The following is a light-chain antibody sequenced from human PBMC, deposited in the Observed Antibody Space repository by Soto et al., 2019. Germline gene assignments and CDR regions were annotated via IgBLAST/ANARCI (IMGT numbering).Light chain of an antibody. CDR2: SNT. CDR1: SSNIGAGYD. V-gene: IGLV1-40*01. Sequence: QPVLTQPPSVSGAPGQRVTISCTGSSSNIGAGYDVHWYQQLPGTAPKLLIYSNTNRPSGVPDRFSGSKSGTSASLAITGLQAEDEADYYCQSYDSSLSGRGVFGGGTKLTVL. J-gene: IGLJ3*02. CDR3: QSYDSSLSGRGV.